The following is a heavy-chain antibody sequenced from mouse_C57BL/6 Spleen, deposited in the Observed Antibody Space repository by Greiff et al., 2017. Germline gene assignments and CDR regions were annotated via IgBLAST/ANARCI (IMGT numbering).Heavy chain of an antibody. CDR1: GFTFSDYG. J-gene: IGHJ2*01. Sequence: EVKLVESGGGLVKPGGSLKLSCAASGFTFSDYGMHWGRQAPEKGLEWVAYISSGSSSIYYADALQGRFPTSTDDSTTTLSLHMTSLMSADTSMSYCATIYDGSSFDYWGQGTTLTVSS. CDR2: ISSGSSSI. D-gene: IGHD2-3*01. V-gene: IGHV5-17*01. CDR3: ATIYDGSSFDY.